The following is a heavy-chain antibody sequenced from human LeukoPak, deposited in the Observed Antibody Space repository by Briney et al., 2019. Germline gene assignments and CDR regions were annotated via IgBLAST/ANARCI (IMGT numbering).Heavy chain of an antibody. V-gene: IGHV1-2*02. CDR3: ATRYLDY. Sequence: GAPVKVSCKASGYTFTDYHMHWVRQAPGQGLEWMGWINPNSGDTNYAQKFQGRVTMTRDTSITTAYMEVSRLRSDDTAVYCCATRYLDYWGQGTLVTVSS. CDR2: INPNSGDT. CDR1: GYTFTDYH. J-gene: IGHJ4*02.